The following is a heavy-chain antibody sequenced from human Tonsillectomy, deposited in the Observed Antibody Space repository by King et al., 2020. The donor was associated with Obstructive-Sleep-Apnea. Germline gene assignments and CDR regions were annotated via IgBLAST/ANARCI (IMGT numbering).Heavy chain of an antibody. Sequence: QLVESGGGVVQPGRSLRLSCAASGFTFSSYAMHWVRQAPGKGLEWVAVISYDGSNKYYADSVKGRFTISRDNSKNTLYLQMNSLRAEDTAVYYCARDTGGYSYGPFDPWGQGTLVTVSS. CDR3: ARDTGGYSYGPFDP. CDR1: GFTFSSYA. J-gene: IGHJ5*02. CDR2: ISYDGSNK. V-gene: IGHV3-30*04. D-gene: IGHD5-18*01.